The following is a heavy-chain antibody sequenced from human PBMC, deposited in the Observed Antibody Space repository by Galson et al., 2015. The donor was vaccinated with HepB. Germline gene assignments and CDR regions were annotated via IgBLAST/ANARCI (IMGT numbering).Heavy chain of an antibody. D-gene: IGHD6-13*01. J-gene: IGHJ4*02. CDR3: ARHLWSSLTFDY. CDR1: GGSISSYY. Sequence: QVQLQESGPGLVKPSETLSLTCTVSGGSISSYYWGWIRQPPGKGLEWVGSIYYSGSTYYNPSLKSRVTISVDTSKNQFSLKLSSVTAADTAVYYCARHLWSSLTFDYWGQGTLVTVSS. V-gene: IGHV4-39*01. CDR2: IYYSGST.